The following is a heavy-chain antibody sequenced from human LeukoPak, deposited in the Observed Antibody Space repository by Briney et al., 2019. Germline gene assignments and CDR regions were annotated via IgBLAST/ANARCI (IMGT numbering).Heavy chain of an antibody. CDR1: GFTFSSYA. V-gene: IGHV3-23*01. J-gene: IGHJ5*02. CDR2: ISGSGGST. Sequence: GSLRLSCAASGFTFSSYAMSWVRQAPGKGLEWVSAISGSGGSTYYADSVKGRFTISRDNSKNTLYLQMNSLRAEDTAVYYCAKGRYSNYELAPFDPWGQGTLVTVSS. CDR3: AKGRYSNYELAPFDP. D-gene: IGHD4-11*01.